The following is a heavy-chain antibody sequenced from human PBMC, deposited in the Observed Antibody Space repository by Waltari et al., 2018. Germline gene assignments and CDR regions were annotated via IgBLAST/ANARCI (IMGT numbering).Heavy chain of an antibody. V-gene: IGHV3-48*01. Sequence: EVQLVESGGCFVQPGGSLRLSCLGSGFTFGVVSMHWISQAPGKGLEWVAYISASRAAIYYAESVKGRFTISRDNAKNSLFLQMTNLGVEDTAVYYCATEPAPGAGINYWGQGILVTVSS. J-gene: IGHJ4*02. CDR2: ISASRAAI. CDR1: GFTFGVVS. CDR3: ATEPAPGAGINY. D-gene: IGHD6-19*01.